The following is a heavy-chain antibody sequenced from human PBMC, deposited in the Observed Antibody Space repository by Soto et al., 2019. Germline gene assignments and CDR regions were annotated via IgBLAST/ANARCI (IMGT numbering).Heavy chain of an antibody. Sequence: SETLSLTCSVSGGCNNSGGSHCDWIRQHPEKGLEWIRFIYFYNGATSSTSYNPSLQSRVVISVDTSKNHVSLNQNSVTVADTAVYFCAWGTDAYKNGFWGLGTLVTVFS. CDR2: IYFYNGATSST. D-gene: IGHD2-8*01. CDR3: AWGTDAYKNGF. CDR1: GGCNNSGGSH. J-gene: IGHJ4*02. V-gene: IGHV4-31*03.